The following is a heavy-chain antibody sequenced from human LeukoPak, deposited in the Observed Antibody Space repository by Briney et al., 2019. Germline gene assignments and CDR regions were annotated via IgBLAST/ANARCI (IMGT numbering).Heavy chain of an antibody. CDR2: ISGSGGST. V-gene: IGHV3-23*01. J-gene: IGHJ4*02. D-gene: IGHD1-26*01. Sequence: GGSLRLSCAACGFTFRSYAMRWVRQAPGRGVEWVAGISGSGGSTYYAASVKGRFTISRDNAKNSLYLRMNSLRAEDTAVYYCAREGGSYYCTGRPCYDYWGQGTLVTVSS. CDR3: AREGGSYYCTGRPCYDY. CDR1: GFTFRSYA.